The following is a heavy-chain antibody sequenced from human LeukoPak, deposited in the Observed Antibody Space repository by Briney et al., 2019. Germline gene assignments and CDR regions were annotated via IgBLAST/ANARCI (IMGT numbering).Heavy chain of an antibody. V-gene: IGHV3-30*02. CDR1: GFTFSRYG. D-gene: IGHD2-2*01. CDR2: IRYDGSNK. Sequence: GGSLRLSCAASGFTFSRYGIHWVRQAPGKGLEWVAFIRYDGSNKYYADSVKGRFTISRDNSKNTLYLQMNSLRAEDTAVYYCAKDAACSSTSCPFDYWGQGTLVTVSS. CDR3: AKDAACSSTSCPFDY. J-gene: IGHJ4*02.